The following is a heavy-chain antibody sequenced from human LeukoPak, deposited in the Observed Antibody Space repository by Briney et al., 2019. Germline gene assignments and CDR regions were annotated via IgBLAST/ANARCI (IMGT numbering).Heavy chain of an antibody. V-gene: IGHV3-23*01. CDR2: ISGSGGST. CDR1: GFTFSSYA. D-gene: IGHD3-9*01. Sequence: GGSLRLSCAASGFTFSSYAMSRLRQAPGKGLEWVSAISGSGGSTYYADSVKGRFTISRDNSKNTLYLQMNSLRAEDTAVYYCAKGGDILTGYYNYYYYYYMDVWGKGTTVTVSS. CDR3: AKGGDILTGYYNYYYYYYMDV. J-gene: IGHJ6*03.